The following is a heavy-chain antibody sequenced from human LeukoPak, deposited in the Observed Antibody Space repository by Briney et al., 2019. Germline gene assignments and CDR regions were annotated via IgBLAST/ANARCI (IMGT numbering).Heavy chain of an antibody. Sequence: GESLKISCEVSGFTFRTYWMHWVRQAPGKGLVWVSYINSDGTGTMYADSVKGRFTVSRDNAKNTLYLQMNSLRAEDTAVYYCARDDLSWYSGIDYWGQGTLVTVSS. J-gene: IGHJ4*02. D-gene: IGHD6-13*01. CDR3: ARDDLSWYSGIDY. V-gene: IGHV3-74*03. CDR2: INSDGTGT. CDR1: GFTFRTYW.